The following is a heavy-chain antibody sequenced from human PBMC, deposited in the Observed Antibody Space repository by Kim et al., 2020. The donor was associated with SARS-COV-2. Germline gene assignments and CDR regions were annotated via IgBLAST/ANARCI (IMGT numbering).Heavy chain of an antibody. CDR2: IYYSGST. Sequence: SETLSLTCTVSGGSVSSGSYYWSWIRQPPGKGLEWIGYIYYSGSTNYNPSLKSRVTISVDTSKNQFSLKLSSVTAADTAVYYCARDKDYYGSGRWYFDF. D-gene: IGHD3-10*01. CDR3: ARDKDYYGSGRWYFDF. CDR1: GGSVSSGSYY. J-gene: IGHJ2*01. V-gene: IGHV4-61*01.